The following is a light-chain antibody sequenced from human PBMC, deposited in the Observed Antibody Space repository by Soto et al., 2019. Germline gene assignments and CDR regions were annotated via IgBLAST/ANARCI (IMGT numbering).Light chain of an antibody. CDR2: AAS. CDR1: QGIASF. CDR3: QQLITYPRT. V-gene: IGKV1-9*01. J-gene: IGKJ2*02. Sequence: DTQLTQSPSFLSASVGDRVTITCRASQGIASFLAWYQQKPGKAPKLLIYAASTLQSGVPSRFSGSGSVTEFTLTISSLQPEDFATYYCQQLITYPRTFGQGTKLEIK.